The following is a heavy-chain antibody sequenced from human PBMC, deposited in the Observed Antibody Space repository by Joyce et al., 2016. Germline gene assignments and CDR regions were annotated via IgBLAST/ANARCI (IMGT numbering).Heavy chain of an antibody. CDR3: ARSSYTNGIFDY. Sequence: EVQLVESGGGLVKPGGSLRLSCAASGFTFSSYSMGWVGQAPGKGLEWVSSLSSSSSYIKYTDSVKGRFTISRDNAKNSLYLQMNSLRVEDTAVYYCARSSYTNGIFDYWGQGTLVTVSS. D-gene: IGHD2-8*01. V-gene: IGHV3-21*01. CDR2: LSSSSSYI. CDR1: GFTFSSYS. J-gene: IGHJ4*02.